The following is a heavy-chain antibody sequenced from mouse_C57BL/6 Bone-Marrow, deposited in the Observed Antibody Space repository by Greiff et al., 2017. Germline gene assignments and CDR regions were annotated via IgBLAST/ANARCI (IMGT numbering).Heavy chain of an antibody. V-gene: IGHV7-3*01. CDR3: AIYRGYVYAMDY. CDR2: IRNKANGYTT. D-gene: IGHD2-2*01. J-gene: IGHJ4*01. CDR1: GFTFTDYY. Sequence: DVMLVESGGGLVQPGGSLSLSCAASGFTFTDYYMSWVRQPPGKALEWLGFIRNKANGYTTEYSASVKGRFTISRDNSQSIIYLQMNALRAEDSATYYCAIYRGYVYAMDYWGQGTSVTVSS.